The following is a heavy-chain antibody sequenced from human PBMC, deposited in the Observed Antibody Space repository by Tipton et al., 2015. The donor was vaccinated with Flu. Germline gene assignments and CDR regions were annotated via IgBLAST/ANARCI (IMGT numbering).Heavy chain of an antibody. CDR1: GGSISSSSYY. Sequence: TLSLTCTVSGGSISSSSYYWGWIRQPPGKGLEWIGYIYYSGSTNYYPSLKSRVTISVDTSKNQFSLKLSSVTAADTAVYYCARDPATDDYGLGSHFDGMDVWGQGTTVTVSS. D-gene: IGHD3-10*01. J-gene: IGHJ6*02. CDR3: ARDPATDDYGLGSHFDGMDV. V-gene: IGHV4-61*05. CDR2: IYYSGST.